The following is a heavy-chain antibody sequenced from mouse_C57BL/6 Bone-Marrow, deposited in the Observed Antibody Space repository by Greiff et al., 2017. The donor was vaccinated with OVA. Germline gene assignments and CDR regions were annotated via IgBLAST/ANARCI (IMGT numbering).Heavy chain of an antibody. V-gene: IGHV5-16*01. J-gene: IGHJ1*03. CDR2: INYDGSST. CDR1: GFTFSDYY. CDR3: ARGDYGSRDWYFDV. Sequence: EVKVVESEGGLVQPGSSMKLSCTASGFTFSDYYMAWVRQVPEKGLEWVANINYDGSSTYYLDSLKSRFIISRDNAKNILYLQMSSLKSEDTATYYCARGDYGSRDWYFDVWGTGTTVTVSS. D-gene: IGHD1-1*01.